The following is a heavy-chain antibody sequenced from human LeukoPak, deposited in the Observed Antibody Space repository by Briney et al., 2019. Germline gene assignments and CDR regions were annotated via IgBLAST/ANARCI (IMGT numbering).Heavy chain of an antibody. D-gene: IGHD3-3*01. V-gene: IGHV4-34*01. CDR2: INHSGST. CDR3: ARGRGYDFWSGYSGHYFDY. CDR1: GGSFSGYY. Sequence: SETLSLTCAVYGGSFSGYYWSWIRQPPGKGLEWIGEINHSGSTNYNPSLKSRVTISVDTSKSQFSLKLSSVTAADTAVYYCARGRGYDFWSGYSGHYFDYWGQGTLVTVSS. J-gene: IGHJ4*02.